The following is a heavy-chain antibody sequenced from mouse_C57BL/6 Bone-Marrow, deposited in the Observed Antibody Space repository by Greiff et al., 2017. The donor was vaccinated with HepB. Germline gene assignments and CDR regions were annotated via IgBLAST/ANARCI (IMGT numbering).Heavy chain of an antibody. J-gene: IGHJ3*01. CDR1: GYTFTSYW. D-gene: IGHD2-10*02. Sequence: QVQLQQPGAELVMPGASVKLSCKASGYTFTSYWMHWVKQRPGQGLEWIGEIDPSDSYTNYNQKFKGKSTLTVDKSSSTAYMQLSSLTSYDSAVYYCAREKYGRFAYWGQGTLVTVSA. CDR3: AREKYGRFAY. V-gene: IGHV1-69*01. CDR2: IDPSDSYT.